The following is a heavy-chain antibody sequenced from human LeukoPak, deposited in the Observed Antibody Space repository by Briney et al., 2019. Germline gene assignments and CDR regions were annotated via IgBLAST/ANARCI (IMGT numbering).Heavy chain of an antibody. CDR2: IKQDGSEK. D-gene: IGHD2-2*01. J-gene: IGHJ6*03. CDR3: ARFSNSAADYYYYYMDV. V-gene: IGHV3-7*01. Sequence: PGGSLRLSCAASGFTFNSYWMSWVRQAPGKGLEWVANIKQDGSEKYYVDSVKGRFTISRDNAKNSLYLQMNSLRAEDTAVYYCARFSNSAADYYYYYMDVWGKGTTVTVSS. CDR1: GFTFNSYW.